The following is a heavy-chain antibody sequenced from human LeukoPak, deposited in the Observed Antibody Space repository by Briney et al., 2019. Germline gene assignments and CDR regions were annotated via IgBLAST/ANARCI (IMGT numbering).Heavy chain of an antibody. Sequence: QVPLVESGGGVVQPGRSLRLSCAASGFTFSSYGMHWVRQAPGKGLEWVAVISYDGSNKYYADSVKGRFTISRDNSKNTLYLQMNSLRAEDTAVYYCAKGNWDFDYWGQGTLVTVSS. CDR3: AKGNWDFDY. D-gene: IGHD7-27*01. CDR2: ISYDGSNK. CDR1: GFTFSSYG. J-gene: IGHJ4*02. V-gene: IGHV3-30*18.